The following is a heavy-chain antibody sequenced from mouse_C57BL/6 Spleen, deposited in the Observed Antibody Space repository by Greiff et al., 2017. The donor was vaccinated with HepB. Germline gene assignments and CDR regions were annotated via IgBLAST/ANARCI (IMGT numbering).Heavy chain of an antibody. CDR1: GYTFTSYW. V-gene: IGHV1-50*01. D-gene: IGHD1-1*01. J-gene: IGHJ3*01. Sequence: VQLQQPGAELVKPGASVKLSCKASGYTFTSYWMQWVKQRPGQGLEWIGEIDPSDSYTNYNQKFKGKATLTVDTSSSTAYMQLSSLTSEDSAVYYCAKVGEYPAWFAYWGQGTLVTVSA. CDR2: IDPSDSYT. CDR3: AKVGEYPAWFAY.